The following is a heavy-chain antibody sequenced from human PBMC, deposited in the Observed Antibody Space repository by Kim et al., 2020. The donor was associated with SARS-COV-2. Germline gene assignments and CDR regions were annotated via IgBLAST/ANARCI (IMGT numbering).Heavy chain of an antibody. V-gene: IGHV1-18*01. CDR3: ARDVGDGYNLDYFDY. CDR2: ISAYNGNT. Sequence: ASVKVSCKASGYTFTSYGISWVRQAPGQGLEWMGWISAYNGNTNYAQKLQGRVTMTTDTSTSTAYMELRSLRSDDTAVYYCARDVGDGYNLDYFDYWGQGTLVTVSS. CDR1: GYTFTSYG. J-gene: IGHJ4*02. D-gene: IGHD5-12*01.